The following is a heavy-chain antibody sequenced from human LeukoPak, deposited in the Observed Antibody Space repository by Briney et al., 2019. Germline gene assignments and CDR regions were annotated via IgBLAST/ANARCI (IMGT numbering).Heavy chain of an antibody. CDR3: ARDRKSGESSEIDF. D-gene: IGHD3-10*01. J-gene: IGHJ4*02. CDR1: GFTFSNYW. Sequence: GGSLRLSCAASGFTFSNYWVHWVRQAPGKGLVWFSRINRDGSTTNYADYVKGRFTVSRDNAKNTLNLQMNSLRAEDTAVYYCARDRKSGESSEIDFWGQGTLVTVSS. CDR2: INRDGSTT. V-gene: IGHV3-74*01.